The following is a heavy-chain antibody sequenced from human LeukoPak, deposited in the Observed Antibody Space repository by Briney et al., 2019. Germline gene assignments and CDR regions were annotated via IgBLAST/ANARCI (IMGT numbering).Heavy chain of an antibody. J-gene: IGHJ4*02. Sequence: ASVKVSCKASEYTFTGYYMHWVRQAPGQGLEWMGRINPNNGGTNYAQKFQGRVTMTGDTSISTAYMELRSLRSDDTAVYYCARVRITALDYWGQGTLVTVSS. V-gene: IGHV1-2*06. CDR3: ARVRITALDY. CDR2: INPNNGGT. CDR1: EYTFTGYY. D-gene: IGHD4-17*01.